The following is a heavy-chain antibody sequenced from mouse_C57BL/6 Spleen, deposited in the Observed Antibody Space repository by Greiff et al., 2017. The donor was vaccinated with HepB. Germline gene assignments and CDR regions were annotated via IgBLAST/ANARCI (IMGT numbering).Heavy chain of an antibody. CDR1: GFSLTSYG. V-gene: IGHV2-3*01. CDR2: IWGDGST. Sequence: QVQLKESGPGLVAPSQSLSITCTVSGFSLTSYGVSWVRQPPGKGLEWLGVIWGDGSTNYHSALISRLSISKDNSKSQVFLKLNSLQTDDTATYYWAKQVIYYDYDEGYYAMDYWGQGTSVTVSS. J-gene: IGHJ4*01. D-gene: IGHD2-4*01. CDR3: AKQVIYYDYDEGYYAMDY.